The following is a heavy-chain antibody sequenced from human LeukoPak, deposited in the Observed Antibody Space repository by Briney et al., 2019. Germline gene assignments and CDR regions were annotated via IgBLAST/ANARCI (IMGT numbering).Heavy chain of an antibody. Sequence: ASVKVSCKASEYTFTGYYIHWVRQAPGQGLEWMGGIIPIFGTANYAQKFQGRVTITADKSTSTAYMELSSLRSEDTAVYYCAKGYGEDSSGYYYYYYYMDVWGKGTTVTVSS. D-gene: IGHD3-22*01. CDR1: EYTFTGYY. CDR2: IIPIFGTA. CDR3: AKGYGEDSSGYYYYYYYMDV. V-gene: IGHV1-69*06. J-gene: IGHJ6*03.